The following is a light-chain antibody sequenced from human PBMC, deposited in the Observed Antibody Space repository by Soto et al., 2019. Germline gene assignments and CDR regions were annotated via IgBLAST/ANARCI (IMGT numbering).Light chain of an antibody. Sequence: EILLTQSPATLAVSPGEGATPSCRASQSVRDNLAWYQQKPGQAPRILIYRASTRATGVPARFSGSGSGTDFTLTISSLEAEDVAFYWCQQYFDVPFTFGGGTKVDIK. CDR2: RAS. J-gene: IGKJ4*01. V-gene: IGKV3-15*01. CDR3: QQYFDVPFT. CDR1: QSVRDN.